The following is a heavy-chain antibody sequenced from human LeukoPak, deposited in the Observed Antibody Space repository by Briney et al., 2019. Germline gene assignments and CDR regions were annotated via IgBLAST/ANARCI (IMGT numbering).Heavy chain of an antibody. Sequence: PSETLSLTCTVSDDSISNYYWSWIRQYPGKDLEWIGYMYNRGSTIYNPSLKSRVTISTDTSKNQFSLRLTSVTAADTAVYYCARAEKAVTGTLDSWGQGTPITVSS. V-gene: IGHV4-59*01. CDR2: MYNRGST. D-gene: IGHD6-19*01. CDR3: ARAEKAVTGTLDS. J-gene: IGHJ4*02. CDR1: DDSISNYY.